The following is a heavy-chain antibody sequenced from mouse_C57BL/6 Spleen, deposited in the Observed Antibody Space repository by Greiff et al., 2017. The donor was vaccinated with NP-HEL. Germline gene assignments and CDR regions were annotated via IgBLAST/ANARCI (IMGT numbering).Heavy chain of an antibody. J-gene: IGHJ3*01. CDR1: DSAVFPIGY. CDR3: ARGEDSSGFWFAY. D-gene: IGHD3-2*02. V-gene: IGHV15-2*01. CDR2: ILASIGRT. Sequence: VQLQQSGSELRSPGASVKLSCKDFDSAVFPIGYMSWVRQKPGHGFEWVGGILASIGRTINGEKFGEKATLDADTLSKTAYFELNSLTSEDSAIYYCARGEDSSGFWFAYWGQGTLVTVSA.